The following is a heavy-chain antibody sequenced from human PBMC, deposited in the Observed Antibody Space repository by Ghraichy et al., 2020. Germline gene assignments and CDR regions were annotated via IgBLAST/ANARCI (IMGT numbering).Heavy chain of an antibody. CDR1: GFSLSTSGVG. Sequence: SGPTLVKPTQTLTLTCTFSGFSLSTSGVGVGWIRQPPGKALEWLALIYWDDDKRYSPSLKSRLTITKDTSKNQVVLTMTNMDPVDTATYYCAPTGYCTNGVCSGDAFDIWGQGTMVTVSS. V-gene: IGHV2-5*02. J-gene: IGHJ3*02. D-gene: IGHD2-8*01. CDR3: APTGYCTNGVCSGDAFDI. CDR2: IYWDDDK.